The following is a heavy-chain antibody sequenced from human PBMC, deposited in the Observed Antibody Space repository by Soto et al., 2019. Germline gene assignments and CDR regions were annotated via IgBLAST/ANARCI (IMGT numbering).Heavy chain of an antibody. CDR3: AKIPSRGMIFGAGS. CDR1: GFIFRNHV. J-gene: IGHJ5*02. CDR2: IDNGGDGS. D-gene: IGHD3-3*01. V-gene: IGHV3-23*05. Sequence: GGSLRLSCAASGFIFRNHVLNWGRQAPGKGLKWVSAIDNGGDGSFYADSVKGRFIISRDNSKDTVFLHMNNLRPEDTAFYYCAKIPSRGMIFGAGSWGQGTLVTVSS.